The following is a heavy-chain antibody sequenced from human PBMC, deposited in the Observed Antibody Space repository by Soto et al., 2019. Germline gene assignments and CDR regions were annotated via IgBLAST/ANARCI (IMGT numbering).Heavy chain of an antibody. Sequence: GGSLSLSCAASGFTFSSYSMNWVRQAPGKGLEWVSYISSSSGTIYYADSVKGRFTISRDNAKNSLFLQMTSLRDEDTAVYYCARDATGGGAFDIWGQGTMVTVSS. CDR1: GFTFSSYS. J-gene: IGHJ3*02. V-gene: IGHV3-48*02. CDR3: ARDATGGGAFDI. D-gene: IGHD2-15*01. CDR2: ISSSSGTI.